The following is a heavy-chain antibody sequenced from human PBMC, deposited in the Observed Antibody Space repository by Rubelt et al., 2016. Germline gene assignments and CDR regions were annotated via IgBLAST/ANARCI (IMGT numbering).Heavy chain of an antibody. CDR3: ARERDDYGDY. J-gene: IGHJ4*02. D-gene: IGHD5-24*01. CDR2: ISSNGGST. Sequence: VQLVESGGGLVKPGGSLRLSCAASGFTFSSYAMHWVRQAPGKGLEYVSAISSNGGSTYYADSVKGRFTISRDNSKNTLYLQMSSLRSDDTAVYYCARERDDYGDYWGQGTLVTVSS. V-gene: IGHV3-64D*09. CDR1: GFTFSSYA.